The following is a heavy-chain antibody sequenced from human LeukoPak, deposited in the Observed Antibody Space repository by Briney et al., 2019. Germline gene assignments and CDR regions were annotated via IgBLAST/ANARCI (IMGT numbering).Heavy chain of an antibody. Sequence: PSETLSLTCAVSGYSISSGYYWGCIRQPPGKGLEWIGSIYHSGSTYYNPSLKSRITISVDTTKNQFSLNLNSVAAADTAVYYCAKGGNSDYSSSSYGGQGPLVTVSS. CDR1: GYSISSGYY. CDR2: IYHSGST. V-gene: IGHV4-38-2*01. CDR3: AKGGNSDYSSSSY. D-gene: IGHD6-6*01. J-gene: IGHJ4*02.